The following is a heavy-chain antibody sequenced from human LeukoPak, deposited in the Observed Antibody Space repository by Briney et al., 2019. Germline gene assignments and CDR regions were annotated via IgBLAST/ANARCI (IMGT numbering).Heavy chain of an antibody. D-gene: IGHD6-19*01. CDR1: GVTLSSYA. Sequence: GGSLRLSCAASGVTLSSYAMSWVRQAPGKGLEWVSAISGSGGSTYYADSVKGRFTISRDNSKNTLYLQMNSLRAEDTAVYYCVVTLAVAGLDYWGQGTLVTVSS. J-gene: IGHJ4*02. CDR2: ISGSGGST. CDR3: VVTLAVAGLDY. V-gene: IGHV3-23*01.